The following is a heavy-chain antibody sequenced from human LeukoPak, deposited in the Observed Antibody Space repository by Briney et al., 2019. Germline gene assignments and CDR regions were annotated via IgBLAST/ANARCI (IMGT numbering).Heavy chain of an antibody. CDR3: ARALSIAARRYYGMDV. CDR2: INHSGST. J-gene: IGHJ6*02. Sequence: SETLSLTCAVYGGSFSGYYWSWIRQPPGKGLERIGEINHSGSTNYNPSLKSRVTISVDTSKNQFSLKLSSVTAADTAVYYCARALSIAARRYYGMDVWGQGTTVTVSS. V-gene: IGHV4-34*01. CDR1: GGSFSGYY. D-gene: IGHD6-6*01.